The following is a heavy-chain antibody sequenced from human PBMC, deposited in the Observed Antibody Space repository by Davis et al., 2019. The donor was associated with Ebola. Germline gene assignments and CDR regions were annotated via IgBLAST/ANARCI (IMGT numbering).Heavy chain of an antibody. CDR1: GYTFTSYG. CDR3: ARGPDYGDYAPLYYYYGMDV. CDR2: ISAYNGNT. J-gene: IGHJ6*02. Sequence: ASVKVSCKASGYTFTSYGISWVRQAPGRGLEWMGWISAYNGNTNYAQKLQGRVTMTTDTSTSTAYMELRSLRSDDTAVYYCARGPDYGDYAPLYYYYGMDVWGQGTTVTVSS. V-gene: IGHV1-18*01. D-gene: IGHD4-17*01.